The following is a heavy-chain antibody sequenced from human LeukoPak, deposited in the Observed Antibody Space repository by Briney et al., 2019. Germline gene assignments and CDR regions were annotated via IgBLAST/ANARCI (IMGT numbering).Heavy chain of an antibody. CDR1: GYSFTNYW. CDR3: ARRTDRSFWYLDY. Sequence: GESLKISCKGSGYSFTNYWIGWVRQMPGKGLEWMGIIYPGDSDPRSSPSFQGQVPISADKSISTAYLHWSSLKASDTAMYYCARRTDRSFWYLDYWGQGTLVTVSS. CDR2: IYPGDSDP. J-gene: IGHJ4*02. V-gene: IGHV5-51*01.